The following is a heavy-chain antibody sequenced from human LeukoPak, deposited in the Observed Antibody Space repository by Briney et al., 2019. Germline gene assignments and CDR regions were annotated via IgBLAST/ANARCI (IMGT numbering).Heavy chain of an antibody. Sequence: PGESLRLSCAASGSSFSSYSMNWVRQAPGKGLEWVSYISTSGSRIFYADSVKGRFTISRDNTKNTLFLQMNSLKAEDTALYYCAKDSVVIPAGWFDPWGQGTLVTVSS. J-gene: IGHJ5*02. CDR3: AKDSVVIPAGWFDP. V-gene: IGHV3-48*01. CDR1: GSSFSSYS. D-gene: IGHD2/OR15-2a*01. CDR2: ISTSGSRI.